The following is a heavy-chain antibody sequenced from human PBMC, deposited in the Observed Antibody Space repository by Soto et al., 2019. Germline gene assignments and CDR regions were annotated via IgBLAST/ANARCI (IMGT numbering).Heavy chain of an antibody. CDR1: GFTFSSYA. CDR3: AGEVGDIVVVPAAQIAAAGPGLYGMDV. D-gene: IGHD2-2*01. J-gene: IGHJ6*02. V-gene: IGHV3-23*01. Sequence: GSLRLSCAASGFTFSSYAMSWVRQAPGKGLEWVSAISGSGGSTYYADSVKGRFTISRDNSKNTLYLQMNSLRAEDTAVYYCAGEVGDIVVVPAAQIAAAGPGLYGMDVWGQGTTVTVSS. CDR2: ISGSGGST.